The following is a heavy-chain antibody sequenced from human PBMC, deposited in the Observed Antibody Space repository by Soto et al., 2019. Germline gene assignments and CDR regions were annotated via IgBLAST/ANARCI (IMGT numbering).Heavy chain of an antibody. CDR3: ARDSPPVDY. J-gene: IGHJ4*02. CDR2: ISAYNGNT. V-gene: IGHV1-18*01. Sequence: QVQLVQSGAEVKKPGASVKVSCKASGYTFTTYGISWVRRAPGQGLEWMGWISAYNGNTKYAQKLQGRVTMTTDTSTSRAYMELRSLTSDDTAVYYCARDSPPVDYWGQGTLVTVSS. CDR1: GYTFTTYG.